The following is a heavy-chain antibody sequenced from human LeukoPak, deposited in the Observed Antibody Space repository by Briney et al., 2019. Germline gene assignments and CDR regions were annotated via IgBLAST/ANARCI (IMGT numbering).Heavy chain of an antibody. J-gene: IGHJ3*02. D-gene: IGHD7-27*01. CDR2: INPKNGGT. CDR3: ARRNWGNAFDI. Sequence: ASVKVSYKASGYSFTDYYIHWVRQAPGQGLEWMGWINPKNGGTNYAEKFQARVTMTRDTSIGTAYMDLSRLRSDDTAVYYCARRNWGNAFDIWGQGTMVTVSS. CDR1: GYSFTDYY. V-gene: IGHV1-2*02.